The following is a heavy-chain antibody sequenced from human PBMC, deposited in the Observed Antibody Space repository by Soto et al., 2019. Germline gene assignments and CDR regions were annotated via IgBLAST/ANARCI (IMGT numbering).Heavy chain of an antibody. J-gene: IGHJ5*02. D-gene: IGHD3-22*01. CDR2: IYSGGTK. CDR3: VRNGDSSDYRGWFDP. Sequence: EVQLVESGGGLVQPGGSLRLSCAASGFTVSSNYMSWVRQAPGKGLEWVSVIYSGGTKYYADSVKGRFTISRDNSKHTLYLQMNSLRAEDTSVYYCVRNGDSSDYRGWFDPWGQGTLVTVSS. CDR1: GFTVSSNY. V-gene: IGHV3-66*01.